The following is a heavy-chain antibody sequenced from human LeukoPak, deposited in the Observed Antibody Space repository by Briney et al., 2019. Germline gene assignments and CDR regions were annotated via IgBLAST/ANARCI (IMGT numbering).Heavy chain of an antibody. CDR3: ASRLKNPSDYGLSKYYFDS. CDR1: GFTFSSYA. D-gene: IGHD4-17*01. CDR2: ISGSGGST. Sequence: HPGGSLRLSCAASGFTFSSYAMSWVRQAPGKGLEWVSAISGSGGSTYYADSVKGRFTISRDNSKNTLYLQMNSLRAEDTAVYYCASRLKNPSDYGLSKYYFDSWGQGTLVTVSS. J-gene: IGHJ4*02. V-gene: IGHV3-23*01.